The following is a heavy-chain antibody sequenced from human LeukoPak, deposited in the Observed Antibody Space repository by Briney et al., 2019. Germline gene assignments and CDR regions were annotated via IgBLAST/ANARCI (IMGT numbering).Heavy chain of an antibody. J-gene: IGHJ4*02. V-gene: IGHV1-8*01. CDR3: ARGPIAAAANFDY. Sequence: ASVKVSCKASGYTFTSYDINWVRQATGQGLEWMGWMNPNSGNTGYAQKFQGRVTMTRNTSISTAYMELSSLRSEDSAVYYCARGPIAAAANFDYWGQGTLVTVSS. CDR1: GYTFTSYD. CDR2: MNPNSGNT. D-gene: IGHD6-13*01.